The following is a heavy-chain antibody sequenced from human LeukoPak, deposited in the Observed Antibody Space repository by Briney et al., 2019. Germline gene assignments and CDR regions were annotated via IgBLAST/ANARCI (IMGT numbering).Heavy chain of an antibody. CDR1: GFTFSSYA. D-gene: IGHD5/OR15-5a*01. CDR2: ISASGGST. J-gene: IGHJ2*01. CDR3: AKDYSVSNWCFDL. V-gene: IGHV3-23*01. Sequence: GGSLRLSCAASGFTFSSYAVTWVRQAPGKGLEWVSTISASGGSTYYADSVKGRFTISRDNSKNTLYLQMNSLRAEDTAVYYCAKDYSVSNWCFDLWGRGTLVTVSS.